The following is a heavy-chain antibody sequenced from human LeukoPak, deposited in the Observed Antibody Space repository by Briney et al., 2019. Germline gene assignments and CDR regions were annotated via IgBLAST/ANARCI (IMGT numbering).Heavy chain of an antibody. D-gene: IGHD3-9*01. CDR3: ARAYYDILTTDS. V-gene: IGHV3-66*01. CDR1: GFTVRTNY. J-gene: IGHJ4*02. CDR2: IYSSGDT. Sequence: GGSLRLSCTASGFTVRTNYMSWVRQAPGKGLEWVSVIYSSGDTYYADSVKGRFTIARDDSKNTLYLQMNSLRAEDTAVYYCARAYYDILTTDSWGQGTLVSVSS.